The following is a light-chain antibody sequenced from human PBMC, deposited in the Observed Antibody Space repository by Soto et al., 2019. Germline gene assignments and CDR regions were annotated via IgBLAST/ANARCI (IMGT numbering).Light chain of an antibody. CDR2: GAS. CDR1: QSVSSSY. V-gene: IGKV3-20*01. J-gene: IGKJ1*01. CDR3: QQYGSLPRT. Sequence: EIVLTQSPGTLSLSPGERATLSCRASQSVSSSYLAWYQQKPGQAPRLLIYGASSRATGIPDRFSGSGSGTEFTLTIGRLESEDIAVYYCQQYGSLPRTFGQGTKVDIK.